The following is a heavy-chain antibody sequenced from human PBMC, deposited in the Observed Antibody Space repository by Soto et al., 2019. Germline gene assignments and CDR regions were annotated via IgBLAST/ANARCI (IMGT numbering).Heavy chain of an antibody. CDR2: INHSGST. Sequence: SETLSLTCAVYGGSFSGYYWSWIRQPPGKGLEWIGEINHSGSTNYNPSLKSRVTISVDTSKNQFSLKLSSVTAADTAVYYCARWSPRWGSSSDAFDIWGQGTMVTVSS. CDR3: ARWSPRWGSSSDAFDI. CDR1: GGSFSGYY. J-gene: IGHJ3*02. D-gene: IGHD6-13*01. V-gene: IGHV4-34*01.